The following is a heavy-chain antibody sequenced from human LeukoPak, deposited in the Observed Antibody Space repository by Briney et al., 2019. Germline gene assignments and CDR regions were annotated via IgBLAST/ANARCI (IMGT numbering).Heavy chain of an antibody. V-gene: IGHV3-7*03. D-gene: IGHD5-24*01. CDR2: IKQDGSEK. Sequence: GGSLRLSCAASGFMFSSYWMTWVRQAPGKGLEWVANIKQDGSEKYYMSSVRGRFTISRDNAKNSLYLQMNNVRAEDTVVYYCAREEVRSFDNWGQGTLVTVSS. CDR3: AREEVRSFDN. J-gene: IGHJ4*02. CDR1: GFMFSSYW.